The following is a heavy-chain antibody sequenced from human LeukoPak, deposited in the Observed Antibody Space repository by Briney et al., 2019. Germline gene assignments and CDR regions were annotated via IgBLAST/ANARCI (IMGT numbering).Heavy chain of an antibody. V-gene: IGHV1-69*06. D-gene: IGHD3-9*01. CDR1: GGTFSSYA. Sequence: SVKVSCKASGGTFSSYAISWVRQAPGQGLEWMGGIIPIFGTANYAQKFRGRVTITADKSTGTAYMELSSLRSEDTAVYYCARAEPLDYDILTVNWFDPWGQGTLVTVSS. CDR2: IIPIFGTA. CDR3: ARAEPLDYDILTVNWFDP. J-gene: IGHJ5*02.